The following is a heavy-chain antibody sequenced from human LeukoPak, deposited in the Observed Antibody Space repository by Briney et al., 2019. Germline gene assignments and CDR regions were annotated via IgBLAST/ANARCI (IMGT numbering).Heavy chain of an antibody. Sequence: PGGSLRLSCAASGFTVSSNYMSWVRQAPGKGLEGVSVIYSGGSTYYADSVKGRFTISRDNSKNTLYLQMNSLRAEDTAVYYCARDGTGSGSSFDYWGQGTLVTVSS. CDR1: GFTVSSNY. D-gene: IGHD3-10*01. CDR2: IYSGGST. J-gene: IGHJ4*02. V-gene: IGHV3-53*01. CDR3: ARDGTGSGSSFDY.